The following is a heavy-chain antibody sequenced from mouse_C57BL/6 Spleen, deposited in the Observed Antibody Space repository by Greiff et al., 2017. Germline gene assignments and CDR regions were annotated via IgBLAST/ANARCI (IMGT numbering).Heavy chain of an antibody. CDR1: GYTFTDYN. J-gene: IGHJ1*03. CDR2: INPNNGGT. CDR3: AKKFFYYDYDYWYFDV. Sequence: EVQRVESGPELVKPGASVKIPCKASGYTFTDYNMDWVKQSHGKSLEWIGDINPNNGGTIYNQKFKGKATLTVDKSSSTAYMELRSLTSEDTAVYYCAKKFFYYDYDYWYFDVWGTGTTVTVSS. D-gene: IGHD2-4*01. V-gene: IGHV1-18*01.